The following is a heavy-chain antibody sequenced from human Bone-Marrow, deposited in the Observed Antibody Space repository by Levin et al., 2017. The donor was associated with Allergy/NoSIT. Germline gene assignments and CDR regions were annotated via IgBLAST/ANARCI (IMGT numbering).Heavy chain of an antibody. D-gene: IGHD6-19*01. CDR2: IYHSGST. CDR3: ARGEGLGFSEVSSGWYVIVWDY. CDR1: GYSISSGYY. Sequence: SQTLSLTCAVSGYSISSGYYWGWIRQPPGKGLEWIGSIYHSGSTYYNPSLKSRVTISVDTSKNQFSLKLSSVTAADTAVYYCARGEGLGFSEVSSGWYVIVWDYWGQGTLVTVSS. J-gene: IGHJ4*02. V-gene: IGHV4-38-2*01.